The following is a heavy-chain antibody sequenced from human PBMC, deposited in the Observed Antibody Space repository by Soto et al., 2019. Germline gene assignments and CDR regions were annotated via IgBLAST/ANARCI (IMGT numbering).Heavy chain of an antibody. D-gene: IGHD2-2*01. CDR2: IIPIFRTV. Sequence: QVQLVQSGAEVKKPGSSVKVSCKASGVTFSSHALSWVRQAPGQGLEWMGGIIPIFRTVNYAQKFQGRLTITADESTTPAYMELSSLRSEDTAVYFCARPYSSSLQNSYYYAVDVWGQGTSVTVSS. V-gene: IGHV1-69*12. J-gene: IGHJ6*02. CDR3: ARPYSSSLQNSYYYAVDV. CDR1: GVTFSSHA.